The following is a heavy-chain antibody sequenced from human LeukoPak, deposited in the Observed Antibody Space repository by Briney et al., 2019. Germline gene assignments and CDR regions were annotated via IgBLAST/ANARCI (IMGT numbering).Heavy chain of an antibody. D-gene: IGHD3/OR15-3a*01. Sequence: GMSLRLSCAASGFTFSTFWMHWVRQAPGKGLVWVSRINNVGTDTIYADSVKGRFTSSRDNAKNTLYLQMNSLRAEDTAVYFCVRGFFGPDIWGQGTMVTVSS. CDR1: GFTFSTFW. V-gene: IGHV3-74*01. J-gene: IGHJ3*02. CDR2: INNVGTDT. CDR3: VRGFFGPDI.